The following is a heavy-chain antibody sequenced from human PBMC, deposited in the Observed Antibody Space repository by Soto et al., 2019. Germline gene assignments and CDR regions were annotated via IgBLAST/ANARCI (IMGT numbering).Heavy chain of an antibody. CDR3: AHRRPSAAFDY. J-gene: IGHJ4*02. Sequence: QITLKESGPTLVKPTQTLTLTCTFSGFSLSTSGVGVGWIRQLPGKALEWLAVIYWDDDKRYSPSLKSRLTITKDTSKNQVVLTMTNMDPVDTATYYCAHRRPSAAFDYWGQGTLVTVSS. V-gene: IGHV2-5*02. D-gene: IGHD2-15*01. CDR1: GFSLSTSGVG. CDR2: IYWDDDK.